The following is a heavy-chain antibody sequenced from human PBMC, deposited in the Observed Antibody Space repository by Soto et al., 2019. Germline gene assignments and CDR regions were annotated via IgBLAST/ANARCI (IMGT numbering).Heavy chain of an antibody. J-gene: IGHJ4*02. Sequence: PGGSLRLSCAASGFTFSSYAMSWVRQAPGKGLEWVSAISGSGGSTYYADFVKGRLTISRDNSKNTLYLQMNGLRADDTAVYYCAKNEYSSSLIPFDYWGQGTLVTVSS. CDR1: GFTFSSYA. V-gene: IGHV3-23*01. D-gene: IGHD6-6*01. CDR2: ISGSGGST. CDR3: AKNEYSSSLIPFDY.